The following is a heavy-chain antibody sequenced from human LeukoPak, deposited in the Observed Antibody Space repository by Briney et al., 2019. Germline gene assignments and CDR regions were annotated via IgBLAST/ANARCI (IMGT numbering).Heavy chain of an antibody. CDR1: GFTFSRYW. CDR3: ARDKIEGPSNFDN. D-gene: IGHD2/OR15-2a*01. J-gene: IGHJ4*02. CDR2: IKQDGSEQ. Sequence: GGSLRLSCAASGFTFSRYWMTWVRQAPGKGPEWVANIKQDGSEQYYVDSVKGRFTTSRDNAKNSLYLQMYSLRAEDTAIYYCARDKIEGPSNFDNWGQGTLVIVSS. V-gene: IGHV3-7*03.